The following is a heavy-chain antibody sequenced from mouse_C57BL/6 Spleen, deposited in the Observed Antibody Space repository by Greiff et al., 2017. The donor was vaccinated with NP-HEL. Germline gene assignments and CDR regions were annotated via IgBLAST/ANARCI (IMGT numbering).Heavy chain of an antibody. CDR3: TNRYYGSSYVDFDY. CDR1: GYTFTDYE. V-gene: IGHV1-15*01. D-gene: IGHD1-1*01. J-gene: IGHJ2*01. CDR2: IDPETGGT. Sequence: VQLQQSGAELVRPGASVTLSCKASGYTFTDYELHWVKQTPVHGLEWIGAIDPETGGTAYNQKFKGKAILTADKSSSTAYMELRSLTSEDSAVYYCTNRYYGSSYVDFDYWGQGTTLTVSS.